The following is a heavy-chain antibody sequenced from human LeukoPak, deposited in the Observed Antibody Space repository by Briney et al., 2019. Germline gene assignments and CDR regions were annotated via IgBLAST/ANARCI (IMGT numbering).Heavy chain of an antibody. D-gene: IGHD6-6*01. J-gene: IGHJ6*02. Sequence: GGSLRLSCAASGFTFSYCAMHWVRQAPGKGLEWVALISYDGINKYYADSVKGRFTISRDNAKNSLYLQMNSLRAEDTAVYYCARDRVAARPHYYYYYGMDVWGQGTTVTVSS. CDR3: ARDRVAARPHYYYYYGMDV. CDR2: ISYDGINK. CDR1: GFTFSYCA. V-gene: IGHV3-30*03.